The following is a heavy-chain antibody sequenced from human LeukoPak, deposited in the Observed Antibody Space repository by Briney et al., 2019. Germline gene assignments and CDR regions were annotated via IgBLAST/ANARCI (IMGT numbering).Heavy chain of an antibody. CDR3: ARVTRATRGQLRIVLGDF. CDR2: IDPNTGGT. J-gene: IGHJ4*02. D-gene: IGHD2/OR15-2a*01. V-gene: IGHV1-2*02. Sequence: ASVRVSCKASGYMFSAFYIHWVRQAPGQGLEWMGWIDPNTGGTKSAQRLQGRITMTRDTSIRTVYMQLPALRSDDTAVYYCARVTRATRGQLRIVLGDFWGQGTLVTVSS. CDR1: GYMFSAFY.